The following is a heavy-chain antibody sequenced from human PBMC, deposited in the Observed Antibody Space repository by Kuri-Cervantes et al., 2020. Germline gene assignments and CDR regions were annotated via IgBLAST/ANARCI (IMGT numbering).Heavy chain of an antibody. J-gene: IGHJ3*02. CDR3: ARDSFRGRIAVAGRADAFDI. Sequence: GESLKISCAASGFTFSSYAMHWVRQAPGKGPEWVSVIYSGGSTYYADSVKGRFTISRDNSKNTLYLQMNSLRAEDTAVYYCARDSFRGRIAVAGRADAFDIWGQGTMVTVSS. CDR1: GFTFSSYA. V-gene: IGHV3-66*01. D-gene: IGHD6-19*01. CDR2: IYSGGST.